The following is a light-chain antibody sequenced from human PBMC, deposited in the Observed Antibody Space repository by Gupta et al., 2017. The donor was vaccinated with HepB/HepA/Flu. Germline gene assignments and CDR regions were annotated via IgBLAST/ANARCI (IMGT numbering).Light chain of an antibody. CDR2: STN. CDR3: LLYYGGVQV. V-gene: IGLV7-43*01. J-gene: IGLJ2*01. Sequence: QTVVTQEPSLTVSPGGTVTLPCASSTGAVTSGNYPNWFQQKPGQAPRALIYSTNKKHSWTPARFSGSLLGGKAALTLSGVQPEDEAEYYCLLYYGGVQVFGGGTKLTVL. CDR1: TGAVTSGNY.